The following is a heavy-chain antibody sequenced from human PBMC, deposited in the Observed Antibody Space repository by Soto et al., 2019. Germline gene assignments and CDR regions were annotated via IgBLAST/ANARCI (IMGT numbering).Heavy chain of an antibody. D-gene: IGHD3-10*01. CDR1: GGSISSGGYS. CDR2: IYHSGST. Sequence: SETLSLTCAVSGGSISSGGYSWSWIRQPPGKGLEWIGYIYHSGSTYYNPSLKSRVTISVDRSKNQFSLKLSSVTAADTAVYYCARARNGVDYWGQGTLVTVSS. V-gene: IGHV4-30-2*01. CDR3: ARARNGVDY. J-gene: IGHJ4*02.